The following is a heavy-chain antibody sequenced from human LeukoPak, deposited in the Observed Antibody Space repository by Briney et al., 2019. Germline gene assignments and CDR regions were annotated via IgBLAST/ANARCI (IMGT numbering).Heavy chain of an antibody. Sequence: SETLSLTCSVSGGSIGSYYWSWIRQSPGKGLEWIGYIYHIGSTNYNPSLKSRVTISIDTPKNQFSLKLTSVTAADTAVYYCARNGGSYSSDYWGQGTLVTVSS. J-gene: IGHJ4*02. CDR1: GGSIGSYY. CDR3: ARNGGSYSSDY. V-gene: IGHV4-59*01. CDR2: IYHIGST. D-gene: IGHD1-26*01.